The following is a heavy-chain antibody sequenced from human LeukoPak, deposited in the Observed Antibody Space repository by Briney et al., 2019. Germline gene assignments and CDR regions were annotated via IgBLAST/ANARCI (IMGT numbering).Heavy chain of an antibody. Sequence: GGSLRLSCAASEFSVGSNYMTWVRRAPGKGREGVSLIYSGGSTYYADSVKGRFTISRDNSKNTLYLQMNSLRAEDTAVYYCAKDLRYSGYDPLYYNYYMDVWGKGTTVTISS. V-gene: IGHV3-66*01. J-gene: IGHJ6*03. D-gene: IGHD5-12*01. CDR2: IYSGGST. CDR1: EFSVGSNY. CDR3: AKDLRYSGYDPLYYNYYMDV.